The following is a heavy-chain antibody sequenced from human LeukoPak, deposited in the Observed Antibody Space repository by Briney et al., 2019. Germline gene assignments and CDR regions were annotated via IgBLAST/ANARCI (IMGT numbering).Heavy chain of an antibody. CDR3: ARDGVDTLFDP. J-gene: IGHJ5*02. V-gene: IGHV7-4-1*02. CDR1: GGTFSSYA. CDR2: INTKTGNP. Sequence: GASVKVSCKASGGTFSSYAISWVRQAPGQGLEWMGWINTKTGNPTYAQGFTGRFVFSLDTSVSTSYLQISSLKAEDTAVYYCARDGVDTLFDPWGQGTLVTVSS. D-gene: IGHD5-18*01.